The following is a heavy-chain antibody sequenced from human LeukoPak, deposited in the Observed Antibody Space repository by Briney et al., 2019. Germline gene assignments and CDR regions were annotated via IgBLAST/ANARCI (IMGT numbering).Heavy chain of an antibody. Sequence: SETLSLTCTVSGGSISSYYWSWIRQPPGKGLEWIGYIYYSGSTNYNPSLKSRVTISVDTSKNQFSLKLSSVTAADTAVYYCARDINGIAAAGYYYYYMDVWGKGTTVTVSS. V-gene: IGHV4-59*12. CDR2: IYYSGST. J-gene: IGHJ6*03. D-gene: IGHD6-13*01. CDR3: ARDINGIAAAGYYYYYMDV. CDR1: GGSISSYY.